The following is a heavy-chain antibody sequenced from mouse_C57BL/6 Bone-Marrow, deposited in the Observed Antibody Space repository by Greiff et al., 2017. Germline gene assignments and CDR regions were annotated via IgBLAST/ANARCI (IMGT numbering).Heavy chain of an antibody. D-gene: IGHD2-4*01. CDR3: ARGYDYDDSMDY. J-gene: IGHJ4*01. Sequence: LEESGPELVKPGASVKISCKASGYSFTDSNMNWVKQSTGKSLEWIGVINPNYGTTSYNQKFKGKATLTVDQSSSTAYMQLNSLTSEDSAVYYGARGYDYDDSMDYWGQGTSVTVSS. CDR1: GYSFTDSN. V-gene: IGHV1-39*01. CDR2: INPNYGTT.